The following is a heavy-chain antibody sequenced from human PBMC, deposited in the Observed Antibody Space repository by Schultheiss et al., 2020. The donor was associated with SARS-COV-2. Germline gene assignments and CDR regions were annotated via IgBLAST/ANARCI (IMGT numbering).Heavy chain of an antibody. D-gene: IGHD6-13*01. Sequence: SETLSLTCTVSGASITSYYWSWIRQPPGKGLEWVGFIYYTGRTSYNPSLKGRVTISVDTSKNQFTLSLTSVTAADAAVYYCVRHGVAAAGPNSYYYLDVWGKGTTVTVSS. CDR3: VRHGVAAAGPNSYYYLDV. CDR2: IYYTGRT. V-gene: IGHV4-59*01. CDR1: GASITSYY. J-gene: IGHJ6*03.